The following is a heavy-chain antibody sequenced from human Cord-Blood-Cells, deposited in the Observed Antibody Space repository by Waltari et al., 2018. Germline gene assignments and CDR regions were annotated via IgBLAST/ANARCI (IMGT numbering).Heavy chain of an antibody. CDR3: ARLAAGYSGYDFDY. J-gene: IGHJ4*02. CDR2: IYYSGST. V-gene: IGHV4-59*01. Sequence: QVQLQESGPGLVKPSETLSLTCPVSGGSISSYYWSWIRQPPGKGLEWIGYIYYSGSTNYYPSLKSRVTISVDTSKNQFSLKLSSVTAADTAVYYCARLAAGYSGYDFDYWGQGTLVTVSS. D-gene: IGHD5-12*01. CDR1: GGSISSYY.